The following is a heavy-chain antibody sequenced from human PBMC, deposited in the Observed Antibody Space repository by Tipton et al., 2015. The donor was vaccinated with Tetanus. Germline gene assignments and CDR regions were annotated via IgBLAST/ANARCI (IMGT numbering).Heavy chain of an antibody. CDR2: IYSTSTT. CDR3: ARDRAPPSSWYFDL. V-gene: IGHV3-53*01. CDR1: GFSVSNNY. J-gene: IGHJ2*01. Sequence: SLRLSCAASGFSVSNNYLSWVRQAPGKGLEWVSIIYSTSTTYYVDSVKGRFTISRGISKNMVYLQMNSLRAEDTAVYYCARDRAPPSSWYFDLWGRGTLVTVSS. D-gene: IGHD3-10*01.